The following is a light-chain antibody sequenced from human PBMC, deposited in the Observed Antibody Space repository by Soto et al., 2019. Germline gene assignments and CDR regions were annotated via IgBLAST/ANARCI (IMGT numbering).Light chain of an antibody. J-gene: IGLJ1*01. CDR1: SSDVGSYNL. Sequence: LTQPASVSRSPGQSITISCTGTSSDVGSYNLVSWYQQHPGKAPKLMIYEVSKRPSGVSNRFSGSKSGNTASLTISGLQAEDEADYYCCSYAGSSTYVFGTGTKVTVL. CDR3: CSYAGSSTYV. V-gene: IGLV2-23*02. CDR2: EVS.